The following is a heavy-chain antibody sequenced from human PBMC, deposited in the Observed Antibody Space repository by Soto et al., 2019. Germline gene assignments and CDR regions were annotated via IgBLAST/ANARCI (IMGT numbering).Heavy chain of an antibody. V-gene: IGHV3-21*01. Sequence: GGSLRLSCAASGFTFNSYSFNWVRQAPGKGLEWVSSISGSSGYIYYADSVRGRFTISRDNAKNSLYLQMNRLRAEDTAVYYCARDDGSSGWADYLDYWGQGTPVTVSS. J-gene: IGHJ4*02. CDR3: ARDDGSSGWADYLDY. CDR1: GFTFNSYS. D-gene: IGHD6-19*01. CDR2: ISGSSGYI.